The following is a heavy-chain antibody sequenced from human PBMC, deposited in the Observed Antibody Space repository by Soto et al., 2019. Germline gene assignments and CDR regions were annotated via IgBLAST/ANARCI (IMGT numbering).Heavy chain of an antibody. Sequence: EVQLVESGGGLVKPGGSLRLSCTASGLSFSSDSMNWVRQAPGKGLEWVSSISGSSSYIYYADSVKGRFTISRDNAKISVYLQMNSLRVEDTAVYYCARGLGYCNVGSCSGAFDMWGQGTMVTVSS. CDR1: GLSFSSDS. CDR3: ARGLGYCNVGSCSGAFDM. CDR2: ISGSSSYI. V-gene: IGHV3-21*01. J-gene: IGHJ3*02. D-gene: IGHD2-15*01.